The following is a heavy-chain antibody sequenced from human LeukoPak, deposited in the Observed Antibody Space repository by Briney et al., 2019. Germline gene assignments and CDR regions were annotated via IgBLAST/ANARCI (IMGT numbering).Heavy chain of an antibody. J-gene: IGHJ3*02. CDR1: GGSFSGYY. CDR3: ARVSRYEAFDI. CDR2: INHSGST. V-gene: IGHV4-34*01. Sequence: SETLSLTCAVYGGSFSGYYWSWIRQPPGKGLEWIGEINHSGSTNYNPSLKSRVTISVDTSKNQFSLKLSSVTAADTVVYYCARVSRYEAFDIWGQGTMVTVSS.